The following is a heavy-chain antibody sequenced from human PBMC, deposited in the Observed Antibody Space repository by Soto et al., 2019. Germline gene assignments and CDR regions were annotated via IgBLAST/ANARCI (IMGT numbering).Heavy chain of an antibody. CDR2: INHSGST. CDR3: ARGGWSLDY. Sequence: PSETLSLTCTVSGGSISGYYWSWIRQPPGKGLEWIGEINHSGSTTYNPSLKSRVTISVDTSKNQFSLMLTSVTAADTAVYYCARGGWSLDYWGQGTLVTVS. D-gene: IGHD6-19*01. J-gene: IGHJ4*02. V-gene: IGHV4-34*01. CDR1: GGSISGYY.